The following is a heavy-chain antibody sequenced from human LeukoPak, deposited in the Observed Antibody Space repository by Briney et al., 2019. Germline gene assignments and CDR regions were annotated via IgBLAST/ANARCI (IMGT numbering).Heavy chain of an antibody. J-gene: IGHJ6*03. V-gene: IGHV3-48*01. CDR3: ARASDFWSGAYYYYMDV. CDR2: ISTSSSSI. Sequence: PGGSLRLSCAASGFTFSNYSMNWVRQAPGKGLEWVSYISTSSSSIYYADSVKGRVTISRDNAKKSLYLQMNSLRAEDTAVYYCARASDFWSGAYYYYMDVWGKGTTVTVSS. CDR1: GFTFSNYS. D-gene: IGHD3-3*01.